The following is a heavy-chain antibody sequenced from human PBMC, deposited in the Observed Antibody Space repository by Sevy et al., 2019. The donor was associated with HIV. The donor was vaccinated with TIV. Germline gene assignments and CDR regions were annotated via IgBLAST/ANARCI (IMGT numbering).Heavy chain of an antibody. J-gene: IGHJ4*02. CDR3: AKGYYYGSGSYYDY. Sequence: GGSLRLSCVGSEFTFNDDFMTWVRQAPGKGLEWVSSISSRSTYIYYADSVKGRFTISRDNAKNSMFLQMNSLRAEDTAVYYCAKGYYYGSGSYYDYWGQGTLGTVSS. CDR2: ISSRSTYI. V-gene: IGHV3-21*01. CDR1: EFTFNDDF. D-gene: IGHD3-10*01.